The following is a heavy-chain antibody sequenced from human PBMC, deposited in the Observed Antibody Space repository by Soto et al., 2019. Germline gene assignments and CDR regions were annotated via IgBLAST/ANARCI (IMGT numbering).Heavy chain of an antibody. CDR1: GFNVTTNY. CDR2: LYSGGNP. V-gene: IGHV3-53*01. CDR3: ARGQFSSGWYRGNWFDP. D-gene: IGHD6-19*01. J-gene: IGHJ5*02. Sequence: QAGGSLRLSCAASGFNVTTNYVIWVRQAPGKALEWVSALYSGGNPYYADSLRGRLSVSSDASKNTVDLQIDSLTTDDTAVYYCARGQFSSGWYRGNWFDPWGRGTLVTVSS.